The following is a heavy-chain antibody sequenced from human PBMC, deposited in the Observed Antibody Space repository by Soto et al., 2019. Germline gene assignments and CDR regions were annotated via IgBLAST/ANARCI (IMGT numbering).Heavy chain of an antibody. V-gene: IGHV3-11*06. CDR1: GFSFGDSY. CDR3: AKTIVAASGYYFDH. CDR2: ISGGSSYT. Sequence: QVQLVESGGGLVKPGGSLRLACAASGFSFGDSYMSWVRQAPGKGLEWLSYISGGSSYTNYADSVKGRFTISRDNAKRSLYHEMNSLRADDTAVYYCAKTIVAASGYYFDHWGQGNLVTVSS. D-gene: IGHD2-21*01. J-gene: IGHJ4*02.